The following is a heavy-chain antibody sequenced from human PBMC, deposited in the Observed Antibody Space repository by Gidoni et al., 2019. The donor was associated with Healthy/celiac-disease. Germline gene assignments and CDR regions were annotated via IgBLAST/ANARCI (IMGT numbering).Heavy chain of an antibody. CDR1: GGTFSSYT. CDR3: ARAVVPAAIKGYYYGMDV. V-gene: IGHV1-69*02. Sequence: QVQLVQSGAEVKKPGSSVKVSCKASGGTFSSYTISWVRQAPGQGLEWMGRIIPILGIANYAQKFQGRVTITADKSTSTAYMELSSLRSEDTAVYYCARAVVPAAIKGYYYGMDVWGQGTTVTVSS. D-gene: IGHD2-2*02. J-gene: IGHJ6*02. CDR2: IIPILGIA.